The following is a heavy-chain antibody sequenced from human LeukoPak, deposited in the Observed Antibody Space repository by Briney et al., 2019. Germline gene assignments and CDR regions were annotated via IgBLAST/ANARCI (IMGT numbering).Heavy chain of an antibody. CDR3: AKDLMVIIVSGALDI. J-gene: IGHJ3*02. CDR2: ISSSGGNT. Sequence: GGSLRLSCAASGFTFSNYAMSWVRQAPGKGLEWVSAISSSGGNTYYAGSVKGRFTISRDNSKNTLNLQMNSLRAEDTAVYYCAKDLMVIIVSGALDIWGQGTMVTASS. CDR1: GFTFSNYA. D-gene: IGHD3-3*01. V-gene: IGHV3-23*01.